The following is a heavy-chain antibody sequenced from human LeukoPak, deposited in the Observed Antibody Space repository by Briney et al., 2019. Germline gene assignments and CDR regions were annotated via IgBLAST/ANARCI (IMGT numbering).Heavy chain of an antibody. CDR2: IYYSGST. V-gene: IGHV4-59*11. CDR1: GGSISSHY. Sequence: EPSETLSLTCAVSGGSISSHYWSWIRQPPGKGLEWIGYIYYSGSTNYNPSLKSRVTISVDTSKNQISLKLSSVTAADTAVYYCARGSYYYYYMDVWGKGTTVTVSS. CDR3: ARGSYYYYYMDV. J-gene: IGHJ6*03.